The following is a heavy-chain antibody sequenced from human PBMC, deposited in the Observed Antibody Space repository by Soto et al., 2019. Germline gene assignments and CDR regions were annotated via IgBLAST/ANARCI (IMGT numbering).Heavy chain of an antibody. D-gene: IGHD3-10*01. Sequence: PSETLSLTCTVSGGSISSSSYYWGWIRQPPGKGLEWIGTIYNSGSTYYNPSLKSRVTISVDTSKNQFSLKLNSVTAADTAVYYCARAGYYGSGVVDVWGQGTTVTVSS. CDR1: GGSISSSSYY. V-gene: IGHV4-39*01. J-gene: IGHJ6*02. CDR3: ARAGYYGSGVVDV. CDR2: IYNSGST.